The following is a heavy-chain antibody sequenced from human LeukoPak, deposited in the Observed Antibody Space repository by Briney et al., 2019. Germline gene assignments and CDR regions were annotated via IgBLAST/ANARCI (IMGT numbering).Heavy chain of an antibody. CDR2: IYYSGNT. D-gene: IGHD5-24*01. CDR1: GGSISSYY. J-gene: IGHJ2*01. Sequence: SETLSLTCTVSGGSISSYYWTWIRQPPGKGLEWVGYIYYSGNTKYNPSLKNRVTISGDTSKSQFSLKLSSVTAADTAVYYCARVYGYNYWYFDIWGRGTLVTVSS. CDR3: ARVYGYNYWYFDI. V-gene: IGHV4-59*01.